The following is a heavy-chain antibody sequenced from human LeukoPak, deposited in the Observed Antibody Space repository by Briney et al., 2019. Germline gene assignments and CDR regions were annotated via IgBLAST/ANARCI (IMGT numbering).Heavy chain of an antibody. Sequence: ASVKVSCKASGYTFTGYYMHWVRQAPGQGLEWMGWINPNSGGTNYAQKFQGRVTMTRDTSISTAYMELSRLRSDDTAVYYCARVEPVVGATGYDYWGQGTLVTFSS. CDR1: GYTFTGYY. CDR3: ARVEPVVGATGYDY. J-gene: IGHJ4*02. V-gene: IGHV1-2*02. CDR2: INPNSGGT. D-gene: IGHD1-26*01.